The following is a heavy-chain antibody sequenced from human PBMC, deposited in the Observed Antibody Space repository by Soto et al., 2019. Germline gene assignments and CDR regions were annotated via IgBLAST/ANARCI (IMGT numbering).Heavy chain of an antibody. CDR1: GFTFINYA. CDR2: ISGGGDAA. CDR3: ARKILGSTSRPNYWYFDV. D-gene: IGHD3-16*01. J-gene: IGHJ2*01. Sequence: EVQLLESGGGLVQPGGSLRLSRAGSGFTFINYAMNWVRQVPWKGLAWVSSISGGGDAAFFPDSVRGRFTISRDNSKNTVSLQMNSLGVDDTAVYYCARKILGSTSRPNYWYFDVWGRGTLVTVSS. V-gene: IGHV3-23*01.